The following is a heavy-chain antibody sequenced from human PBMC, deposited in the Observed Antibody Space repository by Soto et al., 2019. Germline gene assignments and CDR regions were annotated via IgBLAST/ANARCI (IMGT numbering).Heavy chain of an antibody. CDR3: ASHAVHSSGFTDY. CDR2: IYYSGST. Sequence: QLQLQESGPGLVKPSETLSLTCTVSGGSISSSSYYWGWIRQPPGKGLEWIGSIYYSGSTYYNPPLTSRVTIAVDTSKNQFSLKLSSVTAADTAVYYCASHAVHSSGFTDYWGQGTLVTVSS. V-gene: IGHV4-39*01. D-gene: IGHD6-19*01. J-gene: IGHJ4*02. CDR1: GGSISSSSYY.